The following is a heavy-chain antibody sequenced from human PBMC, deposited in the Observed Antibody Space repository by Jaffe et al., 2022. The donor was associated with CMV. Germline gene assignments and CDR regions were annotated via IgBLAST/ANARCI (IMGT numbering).Heavy chain of an antibody. CDR1: GFIFSGYE. D-gene: IGHD2-2*01. J-gene: IGHJ4*02. CDR2: ISSHGTTR. CDR3: ARSTSPTAELDF. Sequence: EVQMVESGGGLAQPGGSLRLSCAASGFIFSGYEMNWVRRAPGEGLEWVSYISSHGTTRYYADSVKGRFTISRDNARDSLYLQMNNVRADDTAVYYCARSTSPTAELDFWGQGTLVTVSS. V-gene: IGHV3-48*03.